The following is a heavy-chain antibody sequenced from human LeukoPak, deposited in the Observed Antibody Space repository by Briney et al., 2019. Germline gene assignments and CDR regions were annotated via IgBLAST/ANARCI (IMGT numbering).Heavy chain of an antibody. V-gene: IGHV3-7*01. D-gene: IGHD5-12*01. CDR2: IKQDGSEK. CDR3: ARSRVSATRRAWYFDY. CDR1: GFTFSDYY. Sequence: GGSLRLSCAASGFTFSDYYMSWIRQAPGKGLEWVANIKQDGSEKYYVDSVKGRFTISRDNAKNSLYLQMNSLRAEDTAVYYCARSRVSATRRAWYFDYWGQGTPVTVSS. J-gene: IGHJ4*02.